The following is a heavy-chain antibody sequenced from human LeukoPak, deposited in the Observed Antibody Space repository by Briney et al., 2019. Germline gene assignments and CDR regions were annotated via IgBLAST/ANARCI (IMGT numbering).Heavy chain of an antibody. V-gene: IGHV1-46*01. D-gene: IGHD3-3*01. CDR3: ARDVVSYYDFWSGYPWYFDY. J-gene: IGHJ4*02. CDR2: INPSGGST. Sequence: ASVKVSCKASGYTFTSYYMHWVRQAPGQGLEWMGIINPSGGSTSYAQKFQGRVTMTRDTSTSTVYMELSSLRSEDTAVYYCARDVVSYYDFWSGYPWYFDYWGQGTLVTVSS. CDR1: GYTFTSYY.